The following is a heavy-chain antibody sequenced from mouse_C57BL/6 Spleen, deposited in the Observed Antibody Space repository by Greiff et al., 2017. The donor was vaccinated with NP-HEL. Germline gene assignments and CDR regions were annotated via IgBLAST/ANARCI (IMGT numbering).Heavy chain of an antibody. CDR2: INPSSGYT. J-gene: IGHJ4*01. V-gene: IGHV1-7*01. CDR1: GYTFTSYW. CDR3: APTVFSIENAMDY. D-gene: IGHD1-1*01. Sequence: QVTLKVSGAELAKPGASVKLSCKASGYTFTSYWMHWVKQRPGQGLEWIGYINPSSGYTKYNQKFKDKATLTADKSSSTAYMQLSSLTYEDSAVYYCAPTVFSIENAMDYWGQGTSVTVSS.